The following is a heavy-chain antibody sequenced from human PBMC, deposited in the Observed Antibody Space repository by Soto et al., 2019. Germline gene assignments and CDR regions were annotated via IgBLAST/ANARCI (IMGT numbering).Heavy chain of an antibody. CDR1: GGSFTGYY. V-gene: IGHV4-34*01. Sequence: QLQLHQSGAGLLKPSETLALTCDVSGGSFTGYYWSWIRKPPGKGLEWIGEINHSRFTNYNPSLTGRVTISLDTSKSQSSLKLKSLTAADTAFFFCARGHGRFAHWGQGTLVTVSS. CDR3: ARGHGRFAH. J-gene: IGHJ4*02. CDR2: INHSRFT.